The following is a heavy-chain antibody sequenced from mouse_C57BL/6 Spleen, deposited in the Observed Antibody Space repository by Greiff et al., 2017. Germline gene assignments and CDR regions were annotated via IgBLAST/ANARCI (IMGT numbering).Heavy chain of an antibody. CDR3: AREFLYYYGSSYGFAY. CDR2: IDPSDSYT. J-gene: IGHJ3*01. V-gene: IGHV1-59*01. CDR1: GYTFTSYW. Sequence: VQLKQPGAELVRPGTSVKLSCKASGYTFTSYWMHWVKQRPGQGLEWIGVIDPSDSYTNYNQKFKGKATLTVDTSSSTAYMQLSSLTSEDSAVYYCAREFLYYYGSSYGFAYWGQGTLVTVSA. D-gene: IGHD1-1*01.